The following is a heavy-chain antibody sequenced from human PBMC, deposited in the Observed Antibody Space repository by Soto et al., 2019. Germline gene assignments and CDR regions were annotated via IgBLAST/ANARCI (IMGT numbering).Heavy chain of an antibody. CDR2: IYWDDDK. V-gene: IGHV2-5*02. CDR1: GFSLTTGGVG. D-gene: IGHD3-10*01. Sequence: QITLKESGPTLVKSTQTLTLTCTFSGFSLTTGGVGVGWIRQPPGKALEWLVIIYWDDDKRYRPSLKSRLTIAKDTSKNQAVLTLTDMDPVDTATYYCARAQWFGDPFDYWGQGTLVTVSS. CDR3: ARAQWFGDPFDY. J-gene: IGHJ4*02.